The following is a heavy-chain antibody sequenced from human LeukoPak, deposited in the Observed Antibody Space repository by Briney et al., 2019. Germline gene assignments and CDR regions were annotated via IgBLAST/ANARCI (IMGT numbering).Heavy chain of an antibody. J-gene: IGHJ4*02. D-gene: IGHD6-19*01. CDR1: GFTFSSYA. CDR2: ISGSGGST. V-gene: IGHV3-23*01. Sequence: QPGASLRLSCAASGFTFSSYAMNWVRQAPGKGLEWVSAISGSGGSTYYADSVKGRFTISRDNSKNTLYLQMNSLRAEDTAVYYCAKDLESSGWYGDWGQGTLVTVSS. CDR3: AKDLESSGWYGD.